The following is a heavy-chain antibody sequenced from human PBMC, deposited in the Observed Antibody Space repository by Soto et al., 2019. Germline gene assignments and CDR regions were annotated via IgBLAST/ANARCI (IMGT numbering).Heavy chain of an antibody. V-gene: IGHV1-2*04. CDR2: INPKSGGT. CDR1: GYSFTDYH. D-gene: IGHD1-26*01. J-gene: IGHJ6*02. CDR3: ARGDSTDCFNCVSSCLYNHDTHV. Sequence: GASVKVSCKASGYSFTDYHIHWVRQAPGQGLEWLGRINPKSGGTSTAQKFQGWVTMTTDTSISTASMELTRLTSDDTAIYYCARGDSTDCFNCVSSCLYNHDTHVRGQATSGTVSS.